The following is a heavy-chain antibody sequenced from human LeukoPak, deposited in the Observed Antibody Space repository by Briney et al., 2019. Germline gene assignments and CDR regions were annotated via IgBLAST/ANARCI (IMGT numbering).Heavy chain of an antibody. Sequence: PGGSLRLSCAAPGFTFSTYTMNWGRQAPGKGLEWISCITSNSNYIYYADSVKGRFTISRDNAKNSLYLQMNSLRAEDTAVYYCARNRDDPDPWGQGTLVTVSS. CDR2: ITSNSNYI. V-gene: IGHV3-21*01. CDR1: GFTFSTYT. D-gene: IGHD1-14*01. J-gene: IGHJ5*02. CDR3: ARNRDDPDP.